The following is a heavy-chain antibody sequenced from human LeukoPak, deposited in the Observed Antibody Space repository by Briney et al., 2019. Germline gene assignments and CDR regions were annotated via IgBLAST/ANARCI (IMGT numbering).Heavy chain of an antibody. J-gene: IGHJ4*02. V-gene: IGHV4-61*02. CDR2: VFTSGTT. CDR3: ARAYYYGSGSLDY. Sequence: SETLSLTCTVSGGSISSGSYYWSWIRQPAGKGLEWIGRVFTSGTTNYNPSLKSRVTISVDTSKNQFSLKLTSVTAADTAVYYCARAYYYGSGSLDYWGQGTLVTVSS. CDR1: GGSISSGSYY. D-gene: IGHD3-10*01.